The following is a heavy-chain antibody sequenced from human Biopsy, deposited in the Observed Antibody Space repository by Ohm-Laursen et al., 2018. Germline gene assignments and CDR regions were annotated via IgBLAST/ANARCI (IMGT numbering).Heavy chain of an antibody. J-gene: IGHJ5*02. CDR3: TRGGYYYDSLAYYYWFDP. CDR1: GCTFNAYY. Sequence: ASVKVSCKTSGCTFNAYYIHWVRQAPVQGLEWMGWISPNNGGTNYAPKFQGRVTMTRDTSISTAYVDLSSLRSDDTAVYYCTRGGYYYDSLAYYYWFDPWGQGTLVTVSS. D-gene: IGHD3-22*01. V-gene: IGHV1-2*02. CDR2: ISPNNGGT.